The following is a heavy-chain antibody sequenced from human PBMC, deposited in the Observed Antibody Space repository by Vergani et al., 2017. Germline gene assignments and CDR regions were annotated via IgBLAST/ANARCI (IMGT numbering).Heavy chain of an antibody. D-gene: IGHD6-13*01. CDR3: ARGIISRAAGEAFDI. CDR1: GFTFDDYA. V-gene: IGHV3-9*01. CDR2: ISWNSGSI. J-gene: IGHJ3*02. Sequence: EVQLLESGGGLVQPGRSLRLSCAASGFTFDDYAMHWVRQAPGKGLEWVSGISWNSGSIGYADSVKGRFTISRDNAKNSLYLQMNSLRAEDTALYYCARGIISRAAGEAFDIWGQGTMVTVSS.